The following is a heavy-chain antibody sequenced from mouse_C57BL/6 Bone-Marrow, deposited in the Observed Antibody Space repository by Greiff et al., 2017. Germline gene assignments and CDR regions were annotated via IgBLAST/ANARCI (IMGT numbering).Heavy chain of an antibody. J-gene: IGHJ4*01. Sequence: DAGGGLVQPKGSLKLSCAASGFSFNTYAMNWVRQAPGKGLEWVARIRSKSNNYATYYADSVKDRFTISRDDSESMLYLQMNNLKTEDTAMYYCVRYGNYLYAMDYWGQGTSVTVSS. CDR2: IRSKSNNYAT. CDR1: GFSFNTYA. CDR3: VRYGNYLYAMDY. V-gene: IGHV10-1*01. D-gene: IGHD2-10*02.